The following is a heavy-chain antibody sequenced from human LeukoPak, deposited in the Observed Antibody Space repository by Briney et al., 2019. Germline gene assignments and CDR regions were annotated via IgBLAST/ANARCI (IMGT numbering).Heavy chain of an antibody. CDR2: INHSGST. V-gene: IGHV4-34*01. J-gene: IGHJ3*02. D-gene: IGHD3-22*01. CDR1: GGSFSGYY. Sequence: SETLSLTCAVYGGSFSGYYWSWIRQPPGKGLEWIGEINHSGSTNYNPSLKSRVTISVDTSKNQFSLKLSSVTAADTAVYYCVTHDSSGLYNAFDIWGQGTMVTVSS. CDR3: VTHDSSGLYNAFDI.